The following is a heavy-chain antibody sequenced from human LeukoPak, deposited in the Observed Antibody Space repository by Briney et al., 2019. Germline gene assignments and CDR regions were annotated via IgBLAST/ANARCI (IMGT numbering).Heavy chain of an antibody. D-gene: IGHD3-22*01. CDR3: ASDSSGYYYEGGAFDI. CDR1: GYTFTSYA. J-gene: IGHJ3*02. Sequence: ASVKVSCKASGYTFTSYAMNWVRQAPGQGLEWMGWINTNTGNPTYAQGFTGRFGFSLDTSVSTAYLQISSLKAEDTAVYYCASDSSGYYYEGGAFDIWGQGTMVTVSS. V-gene: IGHV7-4-1*02. CDR2: INTNTGNP.